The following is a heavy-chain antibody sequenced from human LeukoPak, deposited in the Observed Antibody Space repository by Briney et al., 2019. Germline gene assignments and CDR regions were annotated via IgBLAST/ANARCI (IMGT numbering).Heavy chain of an antibody. D-gene: IGHD1-26*01. CDR1: GYTFTSYG. J-gene: IGHJ1*01. CDR3: ARDWAWEQVWFQH. V-gene: IGHV1-2*02. CDR2: INPNNGGT. Sequence: ASVKVSCKASGYTFTSYGISWVRQAPGQGLEWMGWINPNNGGTNYAQKFQGRVAMTRDTSISTAYMELSRLRSDDTAVYYCARDWAWEQVWFQHWGQGTQVIVSS.